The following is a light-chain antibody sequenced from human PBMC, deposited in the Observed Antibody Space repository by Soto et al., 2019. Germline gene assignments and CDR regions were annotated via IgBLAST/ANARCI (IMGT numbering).Light chain of an antibody. J-gene: IGKJ4*01. CDR2: DAS. Sequence: EIVLTQSPATLSLSPGERATLSCRASQSVSSYLAWYQQKPGQAPRLLIYDASNRATGIPARFSGSWSGTDFTLTISSLEPEDFEVYYCQQRSNWSPLSFGGGTKVEIK. CDR1: QSVSSY. CDR3: QQRSNWSPLS. V-gene: IGKV3-11*01.